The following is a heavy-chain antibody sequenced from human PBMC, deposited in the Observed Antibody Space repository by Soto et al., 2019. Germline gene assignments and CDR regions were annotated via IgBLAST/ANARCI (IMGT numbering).Heavy chain of an antibody. CDR1: GFTYNNYA. CDR2: IRGSGGST. CDR3: AKDLTIFGVATISTYDAFEI. J-gene: IGHJ3*02. D-gene: IGHD3-3*01. Sequence: GGSLRLSCAASGFTYNNYAMSWVRQAPGKGLEWVSSIRGSGGSTSYADPVKGRFTISRDNSKNTLYLQMNSLRAEDTAVYYCAKDLTIFGVATISTYDAFEIWGQGTMVTVSS. V-gene: IGHV3-23*01.